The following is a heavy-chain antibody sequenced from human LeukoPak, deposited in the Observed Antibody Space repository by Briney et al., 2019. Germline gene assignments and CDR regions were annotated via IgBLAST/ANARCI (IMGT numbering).Heavy chain of an antibody. Sequence: ASVKVSCKASGYTFTGYYMHWVRQAPGQGLEWMGWINPNSGGTNYAQKFQGRVTMTRDTSISTAYMELSRLRSDDTAVYYCARYHQYYYDSSGYLYYFDYWGQGTLVTVSS. D-gene: IGHD3-22*01. CDR3: ARYHQYYYDSSGYLYYFDY. V-gene: IGHV1-2*02. CDR1: GYTFTGYY. J-gene: IGHJ4*02. CDR2: INPNSGGT.